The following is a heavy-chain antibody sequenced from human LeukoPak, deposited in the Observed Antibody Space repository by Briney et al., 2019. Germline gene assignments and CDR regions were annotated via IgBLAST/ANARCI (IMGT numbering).Heavy chain of an antibody. CDR1: GGSISSSNW. J-gene: IGHJ4*02. CDR2: IYYGGST. D-gene: IGHD1-26*01. Sequence: SETLSLTCTVSGGSISSSNWRGWIRQPPGKGLEWIGYIYYGGSTSYNPSLRSRVSMSVDTSKNQFSLKLSSVTAVDTAVYYCARMGYSGSYYFDYWGQGTLVTVSS. V-gene: IGHV4-28*01. CDR3: ARMGYSGSYYFDY.